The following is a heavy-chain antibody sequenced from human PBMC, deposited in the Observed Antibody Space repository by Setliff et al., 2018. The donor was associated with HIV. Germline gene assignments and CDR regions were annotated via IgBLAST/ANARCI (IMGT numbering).Heavy chain of an antibody. Sequence: PSETLSLTCTVSGGSISSDSYFWSWIRQPAGKGLEWVGHIYTSGSTYNNPSLKSRVTISLDTSKNQFSLKLSSVTAADTAVYYCATYADRESNRFDPWGQGILVTVSS. CDR3: ATYADRESNRFDP. CDR1: GGSISSDSYF. D-gene: IGHD3-10*01. CDR2: IYTSGST. J-gene: IGHJ5*02. V-gene: IGHV4-61*09.